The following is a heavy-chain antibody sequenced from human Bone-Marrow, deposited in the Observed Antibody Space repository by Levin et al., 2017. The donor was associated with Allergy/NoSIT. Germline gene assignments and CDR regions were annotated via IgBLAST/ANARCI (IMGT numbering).Heavy chain of an antibody. Sequence: PGESLKISCKASGYTFNNYAISWVRQAPGQGLEWIGWTSPYTGSRNFPGNLQGRVTVSTDASTSTAYMELRNLTSDDTAVYYCARVDVSGSGPGAHYSYYMDVWGEGTTVIVSS. D-gene: IGHD5-12*01. V-gene: IGHV1-18*01. CDR3: ARVDVSGSGPGAHYSYYMDV. CDR1: GYTFNNYA. J-gene: IGHJ6*03. CDR2: TSPYTGSR.